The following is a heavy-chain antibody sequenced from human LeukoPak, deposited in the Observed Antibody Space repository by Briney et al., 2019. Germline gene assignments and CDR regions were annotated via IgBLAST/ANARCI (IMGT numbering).Heavy chain of an antibody. V-gene: IGHV1-2*02. CDR2: INPNSGGT. J-gene: IGHJ5*02. CDR1: GYTFTGYY. CDR3: ARDPIPLIVVVPAAIFWFDP. Sequence: RASVKVSCKASGYTFTGYYMHWVRQAPGQGLEWMGWINPNSGGTNYAQKFQGRVTMTRDTSISTAYMELSRLRSDDTAVYYCARDPIPLIVVVPAAIFWFDPWGQGTLVTVSS. D-gene: IGHD2-2*01.